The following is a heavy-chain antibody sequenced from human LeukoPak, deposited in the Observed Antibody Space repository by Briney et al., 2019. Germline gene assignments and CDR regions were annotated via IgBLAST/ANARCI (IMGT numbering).Heavy chain of an antibody. V-gene: IGHV1-2*02. CDR3: ARGLHYDILTGYPGH. Sequence: GASVKVSCKASGYTFTDYYMHWVRQAPGQGLEWMGWINPNSGGTNYAQKSQGRVTMTRDTSISTAYMELSRLRSDDTAVYYCARGLHYDILTGYPGHWGQGTLVTVSS. J-gene: IGHJ4*02. CDR1: GYTFTDYY. CDR2: INPNSGGT. D-gene: IGHD3-9*01.